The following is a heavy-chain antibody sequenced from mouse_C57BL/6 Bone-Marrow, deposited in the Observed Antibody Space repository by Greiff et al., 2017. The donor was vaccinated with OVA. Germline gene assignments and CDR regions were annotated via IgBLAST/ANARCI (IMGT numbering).Heavy chain of an antibody. CDR1: GFTFSDYG. D-gene: IGHD2-4*01. CDR3: ARGGLRRRAWFAY. Sequence: DVKLVESGGGLVKPGGSLKLSCAASGFTFSDYGMHWVRQAPEKGLEWVAYISSGSSTIYYADTVKGRFTISRDNAKNTLFLQMTSLRSEDSAIYYCARGGLRRRAWFAYWGQGTLVTVSA. CDR2: ISSGSSTI. V-gene: IGHV5-17*01. J-gene: IGHJ3*01.